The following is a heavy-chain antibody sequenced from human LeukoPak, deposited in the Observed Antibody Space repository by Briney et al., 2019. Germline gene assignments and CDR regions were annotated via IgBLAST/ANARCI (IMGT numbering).Heavy chain of an antibody. J-gene: IGHJ4*02. CDR3: ARDGGVGATKNFDY. D-gene: IGHD1-26*01. Sequence: GGSLRLSCAASGFTFSSYSMNWVRQAPGKGLEWVSYISSSSSTIYYADSVKGRFTISRDNAKNSLYLQMNSLRAEDTAVYYCARDGGVGATKNFDYWGQGTLDTVSS. CDR1: GFTFSSYS. CDR2: ISSSSSTI. V-gene: IGHV3-48*01.